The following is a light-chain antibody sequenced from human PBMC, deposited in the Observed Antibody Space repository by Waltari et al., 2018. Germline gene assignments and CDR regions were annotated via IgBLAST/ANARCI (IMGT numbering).Light chain of an antibody. V-gene: IGKV4-1*01. CDR2: WAS. CDR3: HQYYKTPWT. CDR1: QPVMYSPTNKNF. Sequence: DIVMTQSPDSLAVSLGERATINCKSSQPVMYSPTNKNFLAWYQQKVGQPPKLLIYWASTRESGVPERFSGSGSETDFTLTISSLQAEDVAVYYCHQYYKTPWTFGQGTKVEIK. J-gene: IGKJ1*01.